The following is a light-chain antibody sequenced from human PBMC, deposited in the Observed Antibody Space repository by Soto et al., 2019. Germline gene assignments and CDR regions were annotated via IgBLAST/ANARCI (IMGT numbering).Light chain of an antibody. Sequence: QSVLTQPDSVSGSPGQSITISCTGTSSDVGGYNYVSWYQQHPGKAPKLMIYDVSNRPSGVSNRFSGSKSGNTASLTISGLQAEDDADYYCSSYTSSSTLYVFGTGTKLTVL. CDR1: SSDVGGYNY. V-gene: IGLV2-14*01. CDR2: DVS. CDR3: SSYTSSSTLYV. J-gene: IGLJ1*01.